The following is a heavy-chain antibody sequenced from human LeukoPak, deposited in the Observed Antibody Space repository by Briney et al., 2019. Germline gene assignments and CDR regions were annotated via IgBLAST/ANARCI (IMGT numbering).Heavy chain of an antibody. V-gene: IGHV5-51*01. Sequence: GESLKISCKGSGYIFTNYWIGWVRQMPGKGLEWMGIIYPGDSDARYSPSFQGQVTISADKSISTAYLQWSSLKASDTAMYYCARVRFLGVDGFDIWGQGTMVTVSS. J-gene: IGHJ3*02. CDR2: IYPGDSDA. CDR3: ARVRFLGVDGFDI. D-gene: IGHD3-3*01. CDR1: GYIFTNYW.